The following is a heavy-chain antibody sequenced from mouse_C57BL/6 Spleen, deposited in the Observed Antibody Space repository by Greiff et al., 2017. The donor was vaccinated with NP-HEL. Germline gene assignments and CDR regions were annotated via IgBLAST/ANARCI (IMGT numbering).Heavy chain of an antibody. J-gene: IGHJ2*01. V-gene: IGHV3-6*01. D-gene: IGHD2-5*01. CDR3: ARAGYSKGFDY. CDR2: ISYDGSN. Sequence: EVKLMESGPGLVKPSQSLSLTCSVTGYSITSGYYWNWIRQFPGNKLEWMGYISYDGSNNYNPSLKNRISITRDTSKNQFFLKLNSVTTEDTATYYCARAGYSKGFDYWGQGTTLTVSS. CDR1: GYSITSGYY.